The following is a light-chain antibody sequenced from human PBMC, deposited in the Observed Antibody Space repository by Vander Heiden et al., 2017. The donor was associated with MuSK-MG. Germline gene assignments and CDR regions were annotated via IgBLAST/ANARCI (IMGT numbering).Light chain of an antibody. CDR2: EVS. Sequence: QSALTQPASVSGSPGQSITISCTGTSSDVGGYNYVSWYQQHPGNAPKCRRYEVSNRPSGVSNRVSGSKSGNTASLTISGLQAEDEAYYDCSSYTSSSTYVFGTGTKVTVL. V-gene: IGLV2-14*01. J-gene: IGLJ1*01. CDR1: SSDVGGYNY. CDR3: SSYTSSSTYV.